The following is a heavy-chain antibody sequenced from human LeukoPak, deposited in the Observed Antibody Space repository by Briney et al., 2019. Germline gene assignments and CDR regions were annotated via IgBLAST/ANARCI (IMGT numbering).Heavy chain of an antibody. J-gene: IGHJ4*02. V-gene: IGHV4-4*07. D-gene: IGHD6-13*01. Sequence: SGTPSLTCTVSGGSLSSYYWGWIRQPAGKGLEWIGRIYTSGSTNYNPSLKSRVTMSVDTSKNQFSLKLSSVTAADTAVYYCARQQPPLNWGQGTLVTVSS. CDR3: ARQQPPLN. CDR2: IYTSGST. CDR1: GGSLSSYY.